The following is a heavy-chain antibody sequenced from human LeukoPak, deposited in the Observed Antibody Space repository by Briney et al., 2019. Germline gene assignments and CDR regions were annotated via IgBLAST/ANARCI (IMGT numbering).Heavy chain of an antibody. V-gene: IGHV3-74*01. CDR1: GFTFSSYA. J-gene: IGHJ4*02. CDR3: ARDRGYASDQ. D-gene: IGHD5-18*01. CDR2: IKSENDGSTT. Sequence: GGSLRLSCAASGFTFSSYAMSWVRQAPGKGLVWVSLIKSENDGSTTTYADSVKGRFTISRDDAKNTLYLQMNSLRAEDTAVYYCARDRGYASDQWGQGTLVTVSS.